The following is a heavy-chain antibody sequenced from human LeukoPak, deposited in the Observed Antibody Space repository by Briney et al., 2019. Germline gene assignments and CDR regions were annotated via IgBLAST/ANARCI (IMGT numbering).Heavy chain of an antibody. Sequence: GGSLRLSCAGSGFTFSNYWMHWVRQAPGKGLVWVSRINSDGRSTNYADSVKGRFTISRDNAKNTLYLQMNSLRAEDTAMYYCARVIADNSAYYRNFVFWGQGTLVTVSS. CDR2: INSDGRST. D-gene: IGHD3-22*01. CDR1: GFTFSNYW. CDR3: ARVIADNSAYYRNFVF. V-gene: IGHV3-74*01. J-gene: IGHJ4*02.